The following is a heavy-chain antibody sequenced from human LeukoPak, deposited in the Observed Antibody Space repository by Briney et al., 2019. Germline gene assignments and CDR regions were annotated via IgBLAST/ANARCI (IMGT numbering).Heavy chain of an antibody. Sequence: GASVKVSCKGSGYTFTGYYRHWVGRAPGQGLGWGGGSNPNSGGTHSAQKFQGRVTMTRDTSLSTAYIELSRLRSDDTAVYYCARGPLWFGELEYYWGQGTLVTVSS. D-gene: IGHD3-10*01. V-gene: IGHV1-2*02. J-gene: IGHJ4*02. CDR2: SNPNSGGT. CDR3: ARGPLWFGELEYY. CDR1: GYTFTGYY.